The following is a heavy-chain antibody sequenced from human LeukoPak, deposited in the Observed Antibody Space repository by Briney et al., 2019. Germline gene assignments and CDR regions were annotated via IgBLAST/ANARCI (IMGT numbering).Heavy chain of an antibody. Sequence: SVKVSCKASGGTFSSSGIRWVRQAPGQGLEWMGRIIPILGIPYYAQKFQDRVAITADKSTSIAYMELSSLRSDDTAVYYCAREVVGSSSWMFNWFDPWGQGTLVTVSS. V-gene: IGHV1-69*04. CDR2: IIPILGIP. J-gene: IGHJ5*02. CDR3: AREVVGSSSWMFNWFDP. D-gene: IGHD6-13*01. CDR1: GGTFSSSG.